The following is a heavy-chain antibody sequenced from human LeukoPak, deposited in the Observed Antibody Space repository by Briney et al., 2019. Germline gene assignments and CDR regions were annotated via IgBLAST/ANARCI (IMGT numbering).Heavy chain of an antibody. CDR1: GYSISSGDY. D-gene: IGHD3-22*01. Sequence: PSETLSLTRAVSGYSISSGDYWGWIRQPPGEGLEWIGSIYHSGSTYYNPSLKSRVTISVDTSKNQFSLKLSSVTAADTAVYYGATDPYYHDRSGYLQEDVDIWGQGTMVTVSS. CDR2: IYHSGST. V-gene: IGHV4-38-2*01. CDR3: ATDPYYHDRSGYLQEDVDI. J-gene: IGHJ3*02.